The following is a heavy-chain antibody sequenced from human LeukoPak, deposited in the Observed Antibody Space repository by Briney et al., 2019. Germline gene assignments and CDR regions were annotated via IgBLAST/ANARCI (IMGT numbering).Heavy chain of an antibody. V-gene: IGHV3-23*01. CDR1: GFTFSSYA. J-gene: IGHJ4*02. D-gene: IGHD4-17*01. Sequence: PGGSLRLSCAASGFTFSSYAMSWVRQAPGKGLEWVSAISGSGGSTYYADSVKGRFTISRDSSKNTLYLQMNSLRPEDTAVYYCSKDYDYGDYAADYWGQGTLVTVSS. CDR3: SKDYDYGDYAADY. CDR2: ISGSGGST.